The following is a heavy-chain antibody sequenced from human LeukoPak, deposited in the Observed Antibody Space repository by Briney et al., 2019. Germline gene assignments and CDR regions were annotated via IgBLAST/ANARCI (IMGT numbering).Heavy chain of an antibody. CDR2: ISYDGSNK. D-gene: IGHD4-11*01. CDR1: GFTFSSYA. CDR3: AREPTVTTFDY. J-gene: IGHJ4*02. V-gene: IGHV3-30-3*01. Sequence: GGSLRLSCAASGFTFSSYAMHWVRQAPGKGLEWVAVISYDGSNKYYEDSVKGRFTISRDNSKNTLYLQMNSLRAEDTAVYYCAREPTVTTFDYWGQGTLVTVSS.